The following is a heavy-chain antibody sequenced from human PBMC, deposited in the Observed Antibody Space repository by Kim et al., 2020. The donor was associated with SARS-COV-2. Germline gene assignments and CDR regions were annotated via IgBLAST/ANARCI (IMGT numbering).Heavy chain of an antibody. CDR3: AKCTGWQQLAPNGMDV. CDR2: ISYDGSNK. D-gene: IGHD6-13*01. J-gene: IGHJ6*02. V-gene: IGHV3-30*18. CDR1: GFTFSGYG. Sequence: GGSLRLSCAASGFTFSGYGMHWVRQAPGKGLEWVAVISYDGSNKYYADSVKGRFTISRDSSKNTLYLQMNSLRAEDTAVYYCAKCTGWQQLAPNGMDVWGQGTTVTVSS.